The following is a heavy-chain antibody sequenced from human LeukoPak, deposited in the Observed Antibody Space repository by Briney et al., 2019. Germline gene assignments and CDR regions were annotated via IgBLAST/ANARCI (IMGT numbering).Heavy chain of an antibody. Sequence: SETLSLTCTVSGVSISSYYWSWIRQPPGKGLEWVGYIYTSGSTKYNPSLKSRGIISVDASENQFSLMMSSVTAADTAVYYCARHGYSSSLDPNWFDPWGQGTLVTVSS. V-gene: IGHV4-4*08. CDR3: ARHGYSSSLDPNWFDP. D-gene: IGHD6-13*01. CDR1: GVSISSYY. J-gene: IGHJ5*02. CDR2: IYTSGST.